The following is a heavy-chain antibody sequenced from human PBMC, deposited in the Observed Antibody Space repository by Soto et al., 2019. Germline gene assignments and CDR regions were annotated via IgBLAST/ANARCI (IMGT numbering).Heavy chain of an antibody. CDR2: INHSGST. Sequence: QVQLQQWGAGLLKPSETLSLTCAVYGGSFSGYYWSWIRQPPGKGLEWIGEINHSGSTNYNPYLKSRVHISVDTSKNQFSLKLSSVTAADTAGDYCARGVRYISSPEGDYYGMDVW. D-gene: IGHD6-6*01. V-gene: IGHV4-34*01. CDR1: GGSFSGYY. J-gene: IGHJ6*01. CDR3: ARGVRYISSPEGDYYGMDV.